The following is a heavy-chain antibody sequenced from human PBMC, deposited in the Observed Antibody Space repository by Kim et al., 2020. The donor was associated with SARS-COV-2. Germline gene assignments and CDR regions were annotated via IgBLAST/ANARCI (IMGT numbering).Heavy chain of an antibody. D-gene: IGHD6-13*01. CDR1: GGSISGSISSSSSY. Sequence: SETLSLTCTVSGGSISGSISSSSSYWGWIRQPPGKGLEWIGSVYYNGSPYYSPSLKSRLSMSVDTSRNHFSLRLRSVTAADTAVYYCVRLYSTDWPENY. CDR3: VRLYSTDWPENY. V-gene: IGHV4-39*02. CDR2: VYYNGSP. J-gene: IGHJ6*03.